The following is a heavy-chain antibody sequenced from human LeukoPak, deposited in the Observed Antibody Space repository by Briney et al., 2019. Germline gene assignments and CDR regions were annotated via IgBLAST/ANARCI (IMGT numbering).Heavy chain of an antibody. CDR1: GGSFSGYY. J-gene: IGHJ4*02. V-gene: IGHV4-34*01. Sequence: SETLSLTCAVYGGSFSGYYWSWIRQPPGKGLEWIGEINHSGSTNYNPSLKSRVTISVDTSKNQFSLKLSSVTAADTAVYYCAREKVLEWLPNPYYFDYWGQGTLVTVSS. CDR3: AREKVLEWLPNPYYFDY. D-gene: IGHD3-3*01. CDR2: INHSGST.